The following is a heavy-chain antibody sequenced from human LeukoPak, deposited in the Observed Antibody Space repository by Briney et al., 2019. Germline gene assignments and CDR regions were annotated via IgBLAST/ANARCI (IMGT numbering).Heavy chain of an antibody. CDR1: GGSFSGYY. Sequence: SETLSLACAVYGGSFSGYYWSWIRQPPGKGLEWIGEINHSGSTNYNPSLKSRVTISVDTSKNQFSLKLSSVTAADTAVYYCARTYRLRFFHKPRFDPWGQGTLVTVSS. D-gene: IGHD3-3*01. CDR3: ARTYRLRFFHKPRFDP. J-gene: IGHJ5*02. V-gene: IGHV4-34*01. CDR2: INHSGST.